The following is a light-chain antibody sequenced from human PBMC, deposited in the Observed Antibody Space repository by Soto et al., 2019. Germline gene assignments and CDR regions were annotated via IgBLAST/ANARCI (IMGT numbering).Light chain of an antibody. J-gene: IGKJ3*01. CDR3: QQFGSSPS. CDR1: QSVSSSY. CDR2: GAS. V-gene: IGKV3-20*01. Sequence: EIVLTQSPGTLSLSPGERATLSCRASQSVSSSYLAWYRQSPGQAPRLLIYGASIRATGIPDRFSGSGSGTDFTLTISRLEPEDFAVYYCQQFGSSPSFGPGTTVDI.